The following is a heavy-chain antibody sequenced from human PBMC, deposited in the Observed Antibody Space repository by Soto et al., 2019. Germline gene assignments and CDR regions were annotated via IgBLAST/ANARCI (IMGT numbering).Heavy chain of an antibody. CDR3: TRDLDYGDNPEVFDF. CDR1: EFSFTTYW. Sequence: GESLKISCKGSEFSFTTYWIAWVRQMPGEGLKWMGIIYPDDSRTTYSPSFQGQVTISADKSINTAYLQWSSLKASDTAMYYCTRDLDYGDNPEVFDFWGQGTRVPVSS. D-gene: IGHD4-17*01. V-gene: IGHV5-51*01. CDR2: IYPDDSRT. J-gene: IGHJ3*01.